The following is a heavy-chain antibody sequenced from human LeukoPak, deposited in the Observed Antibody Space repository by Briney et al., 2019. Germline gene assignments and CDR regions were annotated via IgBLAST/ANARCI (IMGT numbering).Heavy chain of an antibody. CDR3: AKDEGGITMIEPNYYFDY. V-gene: IGHV3-30*02. CDR1: GFTFNRYA. J-gene: IGHJ4*02. CDR2: IRYDGSDK. Sequence: GGSLRLSCAAPGFTFNRYAMHWVRQAPGKGLEWVGFIRYDGSDKYYADSVKGRFTISRDNSKNTLYLQMNSLRAEDTAVYYCAKDEGGITMIEPNYYFDYWGQGTLVTVSS. D-gene: IGHD3-22*01.